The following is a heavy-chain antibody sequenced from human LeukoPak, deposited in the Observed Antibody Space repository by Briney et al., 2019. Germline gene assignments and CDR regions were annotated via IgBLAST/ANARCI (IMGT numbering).Heavy chain of an antibody. CDR2: ISSSSSTI. CDR3: ARDTDYYDSPAFDY. V-gene: IGHV3-48*04. J-gene: IGHJ4*02. Sequence: GGSLRLSCAAPGFTFSSYSMNWVRQAPGKGLEWVSYISSSSSTIYYADSVKGRFTISRDNAKNSLYLQMNSLRAEDTAVYYCARDTDYYDSPAFDYWGQGTLVTVSS. CDR1: GFTFSSYS. D-gene: IGHD3-22*01.